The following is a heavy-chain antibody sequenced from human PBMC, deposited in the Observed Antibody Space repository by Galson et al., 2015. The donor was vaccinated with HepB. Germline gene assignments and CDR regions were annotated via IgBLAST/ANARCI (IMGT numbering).Heavy chain of an antibody. CDR2: IYPGDSDT. CDR3: ARGPILTGYSQYFDY. V-gene: IGHV5-51*01. J-gene: IGHJ4*02. Sequence: QSGAEVKKPGESLKISCKGSGSSFTSYWIGWVRQMPGKGLEWMGIIYPGDSDTRYSPSFQGQVTISADKSISTAYLQWSSLKASDTAMYYCARGPILTGYSQYFDYWGQGTLVTVSS. D-gene: IGHD3-9*01. CDR1: GSSFTSYW.